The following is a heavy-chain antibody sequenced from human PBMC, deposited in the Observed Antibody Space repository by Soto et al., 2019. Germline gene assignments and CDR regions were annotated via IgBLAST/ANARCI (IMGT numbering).Heavy chain of an antibody. J-gene: IGHJ4*02. CDR2: IKQDGSER. Sequence: GGSLRLSCAASGFTFSSHWMTWVRQAPGKGLEWVANIKQDGSERYYVDSVKGRFSISRDNAENSLYLQMTGLRAEDTAVYYCAREDTYGLYVDYWGQGTLVTVSS. V-gene: IGHV3-7*01. D-gene: IGHD5-18*01. CDR3: AREDTYGLYVDY. CDR1: GFTFSSHW.